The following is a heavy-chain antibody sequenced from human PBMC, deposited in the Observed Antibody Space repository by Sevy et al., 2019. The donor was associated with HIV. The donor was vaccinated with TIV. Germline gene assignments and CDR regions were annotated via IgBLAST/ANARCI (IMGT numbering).Heavy chain of an antibody. V-gene: IGHV4-38-2*02. CDR1: GFSISSGYY. CDR3: ARASAGDRLDYYGMDV. J-gene: IGHJ6*02. Sequence: SETLSLTCTVSGFSISSGYYWGWIRQSPEKGLEWIGNRYHSGRTYYKPSLKSRVTISVDTSKNQFSLKLISVTAADTAVYYCARASAGDRLDYYGMDVWGQGTTVTVSS. CDR2: RYHSGRT. D-gene: IGHD2-21*02.